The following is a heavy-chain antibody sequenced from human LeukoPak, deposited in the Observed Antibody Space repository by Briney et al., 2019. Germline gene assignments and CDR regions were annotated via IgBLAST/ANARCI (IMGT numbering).Heavy chain of an antibody. Sequence: GGSLILSCAASGFCFNTDAMSWVRQAPGKGLEWVSAISGSGGSTYYADSVKGRFAISRDNSKNTQYLQMNSLRAEDTAVYYCASGSGTFRSSDYWGQGILVTVSS. CDR1: GFCFNTDA. J-gene: IGHJ4*02. V-gene: IGHV3-23*01. CDR2: ISGSGGST. CDR3: ASGSGTFRSSDY. D-gene: IGHD3-10*01.